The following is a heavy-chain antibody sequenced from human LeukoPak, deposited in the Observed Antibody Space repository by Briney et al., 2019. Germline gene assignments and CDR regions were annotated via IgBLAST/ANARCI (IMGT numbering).Heavy chain of an antibody. Sequence: SETLSLTCTVSGGSISSSSYYWGWIHQPPGKGLEWIGSIYYSGSTYYNPSLKSRVTISVDTSKNQFSLKLSSVTAADTAVYYCARQVRGRYYYGSGSPNWFDPWGQGTLVTVSS. D-gene: IGHD3-10*01. CDR1: GGSISSSSYY. CDR3: ARQVRGRYYYGSGSPNWFDP. J-gene: IGHJ5*02. CDR2: IYYSGST. V-gene: IGHV4-39*01.